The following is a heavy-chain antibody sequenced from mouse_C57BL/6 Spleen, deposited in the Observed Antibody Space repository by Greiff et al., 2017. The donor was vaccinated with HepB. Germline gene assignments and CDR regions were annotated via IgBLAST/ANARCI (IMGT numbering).Heavy chain of an antibody. J-gene: IGHJ3*01. CDR2: IDPSDSYT. V-gene: IGHV1-50*01. CDR1: GYTFTSYW. CDR3: ARGGLGPPIAY. D-gene: IGHD4-1*01. Sequence: QVQLQQPGAELVKPGASVKLSCKASGYTFTSYWMQWVKQRPGRGLEWIGEIDPSDSYTNYNQKFKGKATLTVDTSSSTAYMQLSSLTSEDSAVYYCARGGLGPPIAYWGQGTLVTVSA.